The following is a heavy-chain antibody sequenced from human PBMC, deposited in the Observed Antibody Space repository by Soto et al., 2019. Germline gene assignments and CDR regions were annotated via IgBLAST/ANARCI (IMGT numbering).Heavy chain of an antibody. Sequence: GGSLRLSCAASGFSFSDYYMTWIRQAPGKGLEWVSHISSSGSSIYYADSVKGRFTISRDNAQNSLYLQMNSLGAEDTAVYYCARRASTGRHFDYWGQGTLVTVSS. CDR2: ISSSGSSI. V-gene: IGHV3-11*01. CDR3: ARRASTGRHFDY. J-gene: IGHJ4*02. CDR1: GFSFSDYY. D-gene: IGHD1-1*01.